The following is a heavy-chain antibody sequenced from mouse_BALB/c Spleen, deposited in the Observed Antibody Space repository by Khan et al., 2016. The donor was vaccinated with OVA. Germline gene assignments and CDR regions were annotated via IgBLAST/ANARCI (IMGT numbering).Heavy chain of an antibody. CDR2: IDPENGNT. CDR1: GFNIKDYY. Sequence: VQLQQSGAEFVRPGALVKLSCKASGFNIKDYYMHWVKQRPEQGLEWIGWIDPENGNTIYDPKFQDKASITADTSSNTAYLQLSSLTSEDTAVYYCSRGEVRFAYWGQGTLVTVSA. D-gene: IGHD2-14*01. J-gene: IGHJ3*01. V-gene: IGHV14-1*02. CDR3: SRGEVRFAY.